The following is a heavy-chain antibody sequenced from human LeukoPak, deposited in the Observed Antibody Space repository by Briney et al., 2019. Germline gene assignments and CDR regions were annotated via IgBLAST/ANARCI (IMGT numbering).Heavy chain of an antibody. CDR1: GDSISSTYYY. CDR3: ARRSHCDVGSCPPV. J-gene: IGHJ6*02. D-gene: IGHD1-26*01. V-gene: IGHV4-39*01. CDR2: IYYGGET. Sequence: SETLSLTCTVSGDSISSTYYYWVWIRQPPGKGLEWVGSIYYGGETYYNPSLRSRVTISSDTSKNQFSLSLNSVTATDTAVYYCARRSHCDVGSCPPVWGQGTTVTVSS.